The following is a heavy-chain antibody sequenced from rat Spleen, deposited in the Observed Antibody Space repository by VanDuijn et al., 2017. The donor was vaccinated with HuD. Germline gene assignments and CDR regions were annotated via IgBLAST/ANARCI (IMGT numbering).Heavy chain of an antibody. J-gene: IGHJ3*01. CDR1: GFTFSDYN. CDR2: IIYDGTRT. Sequence: EVQLVESDGGLVQPGRSLKLSCAASGFTFSDYNMAWVRQSPKKGLEWVATIIYDGTRTFYRDSVKGRFTVSRDNAKNTLYLQMDSLRSEDTAAYYCARAGYYSAYRDDWFAYWGQGTLVTVSS. D-gene: IGHD1-2*01. V-gene: IGHV5S10*01. CDR3: ARAGYYSAYRDDWFAY.